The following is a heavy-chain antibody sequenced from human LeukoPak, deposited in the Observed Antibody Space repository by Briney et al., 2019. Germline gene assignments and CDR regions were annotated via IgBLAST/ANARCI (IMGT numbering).Heavy chain of an antibody. Sequence: GASVEVSCKASGGTFSSYAISWVRQAPGQGLEWMGGIIPIFGTANYAQKFQGRVTITADESTSTAYMELSSLRSEDTAVYYCARRGDYGLSSTYYYYGMDVWGKGTTVTVSS. CDR1: GGTFSSYA. D-gene: IGHD4-17*01. J-gene: IGHJ6*04. CDR3: ARRGDYGLSSTYYYYGMDV. V-gene: IGHV1-69*13. CDR2: IIPIFGTA.